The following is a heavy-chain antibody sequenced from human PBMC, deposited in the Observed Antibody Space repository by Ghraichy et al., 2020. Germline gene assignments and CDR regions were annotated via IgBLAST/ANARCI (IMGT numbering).Heavy chain of an antibody. J-gene: IGHJ3*02. Sequence: GGSLRLSCAASGFTVSSNYMSWVRQAPGKGLEWVSVIYSGGSTYYADSVKGRFTISRHNSKNTLYLQMNSLRAEDTAVYYCARSPRIVGATPDAFDIWGQGTMVTVSS. D-gene: IGHD1-26*01. V-gene: IGHV3-53*04. CDR3: ARSPRIVGATPDAFDI. CDR2: IYSGGST. CDR1: GFTVSSNY.